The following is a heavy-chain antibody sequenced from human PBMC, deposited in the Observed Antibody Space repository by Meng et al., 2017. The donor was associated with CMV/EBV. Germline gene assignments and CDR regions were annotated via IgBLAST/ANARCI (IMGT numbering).Heavy chain of an antibody. CDR3: AREGKKGPAFDI. J-gene: IGHJ3*02. V-gene: IGHV3-48*03. CDR1: GFTFSSYE. Sequence: GGSLRLSCAASGFTFSSYEMNWVRQAPGKGLEWVSYISSSGSTIYYADSVKGRFTISRENAKNSLYLQMNSLRAEDTAVYYCAREGKKGPAFDIWGQGTMVTVSS. CDR2: ISSSGSTI.